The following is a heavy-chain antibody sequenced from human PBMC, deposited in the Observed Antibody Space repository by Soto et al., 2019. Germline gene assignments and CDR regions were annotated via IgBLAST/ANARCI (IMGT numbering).Heavy chain of an antibody. J-gene: IGHJ6*02. CDR1: GGSISSSNW. Sequence: QVQLQESGPGLVKPSGNLSLTCAVSGGSISSSNWWSWVRQPPGQGLEWIGEIYHSGSTNYTPSLKSRGTTSVDMSKNQSSLKLSSVTAADTAVYYCASWYSSCWYPSIYSEGMDVWGQGTTVTVSS. CDR3: ASWYSSCWYPSIYSEGMDV. CDR2: IYHSGST. V-gene: IGHV4-4*02. D-gene: IGHD6-19*01.